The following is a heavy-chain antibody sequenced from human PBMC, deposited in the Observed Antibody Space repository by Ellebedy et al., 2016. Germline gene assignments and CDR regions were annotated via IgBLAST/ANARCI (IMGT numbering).Heavy chain of an antibody. CDR1: GYTFTSYY. Sequence: ASVKVSXXASGYTFTSYYMYWVRQAPGQGLEWMGIINPSGGSTSYAQKFQGRVTMTRDTSTSTVYMELRSLRSEDMAVYYCARDPWDYWGQGTLVTVSS. CDR3: ARDPWDY. V-gene: IGHV1-46*01. CDR2: INPSGGST. J-gene: IGHJ4*02.